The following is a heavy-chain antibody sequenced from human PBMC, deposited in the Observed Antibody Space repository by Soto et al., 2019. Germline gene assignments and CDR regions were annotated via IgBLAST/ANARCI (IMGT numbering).Heavy chain of an antibody. CDR1: GDSISSSHW. J-gene: IGHJ4*02. D-gene: IGHD1-1*01. Sequence: QVQLQESGPGLVEPSGTLSLTCAVSGDSISSSHWWSWVRQSPGKGLEWIGEIFHSGATKYNPSLGSRVTMSVDKSKNQLSLKLRSVTAADTAVYYCARQLERGDLPEGFEYWGQGTLATVSS. CDR2: IFHSGAT. V-gene: IGHV4-4*02. CDR3: ARQLERGDLPEGFEY.